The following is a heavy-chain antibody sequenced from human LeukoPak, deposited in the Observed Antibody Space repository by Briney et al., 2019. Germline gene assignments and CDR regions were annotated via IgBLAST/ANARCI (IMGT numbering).Heavy chain of an antibody. D-gene: IGHD5-24*01. J-gene: IGHJ6*03. CDR1: GFTFSSYA. CDR3: AKLEMATQIWDYMDV. Sequence: EPGGSLRLSCAASGFTFSSYAMSWVRQAPGKGLEWVSAISGSGGSTYYADSVKGRFTISRDNSKNTLYLQMNSLRAEDTAVYYCAKLEMATQIWDYMDVWGKGTTVTVSS. V-gene: IGHV3-23*01. CDR2: ISGSGGST.